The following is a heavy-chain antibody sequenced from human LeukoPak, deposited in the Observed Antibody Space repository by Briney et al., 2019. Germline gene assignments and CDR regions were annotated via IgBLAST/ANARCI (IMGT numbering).Heavy chain of an antibody. V-gene: IGHV4-61*02. J-gene: IGHJ3*02. CDR3: ARGPYSYNSAGAFDI. CDR2: ISSSGST. D-gene: IGHD3-22*01. CDR1: GDSISSGDYY. Sequence: SETLSLTCTVSGDSISSGDYYWSWIRQPAGKGLEWIGRISSSGSTNYNPSLKSRVTISVGTSKNQFSLKLSSVTAADTAVYFCARGPYSYNSAGAFDIWGQGTMVTVSS.